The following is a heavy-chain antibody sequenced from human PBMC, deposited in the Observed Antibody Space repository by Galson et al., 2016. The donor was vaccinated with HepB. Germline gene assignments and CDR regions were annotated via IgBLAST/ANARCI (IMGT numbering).Heavy chain of an antibody. CDR3: AHTSYDSWRDLSFWYFDF. Sequence: PALVKPTQTLTMTCTFSGLSHSTGGVGAGWIRQPPGKALEWLALIYWDDDKRYSPSLKNRLTITKDTSKNQVVLTMTNMDPVDTGTYYCAHTSYDSWRDLSFWYFDFWGRGTLVTVSS. CDR2: IYWDDDK. J-gene: IGHJ2*01. V-gene: IGHV2-5*02. D-gene: IGHD3-3*01. CDR1: GLSHSTGGVG.